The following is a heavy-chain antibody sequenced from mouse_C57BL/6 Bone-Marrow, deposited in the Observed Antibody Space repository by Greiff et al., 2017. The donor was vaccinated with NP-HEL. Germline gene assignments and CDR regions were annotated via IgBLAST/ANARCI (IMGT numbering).Heavy chain of an antibody. CDR1: GFTFSNYR. CDR2: IRLKSDNYAT. J-gene: IGHJ3*01. V-gene: IGHV6-3*01. CDR3: TAGLLQAY. D-gene: IGHD2-3*01. Sequence: EVMLVESGGGLVQPGGSMKLSCDASGFTFSNYRMNWVRQSPEKGLEWVAQIRLKSDNYATHYAVSVKGRFTISRDDSKSSVYLQMNNLRAEGTGIYYCTAGLLQAYWGRGTLVTVSA.